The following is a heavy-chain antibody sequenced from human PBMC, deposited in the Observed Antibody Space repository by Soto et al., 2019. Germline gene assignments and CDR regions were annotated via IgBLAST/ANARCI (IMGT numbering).Heavy chain of an antibody. CDR1: GGTFSSYA. J-gene: IGHJ4*02. CDR3: ARDKTGYSSGWQPDY. V-gene: IGHV1-69*13. CDR2: IIPIFGTA. D-gene: IGHD6-19*01. Sequence: SVKVSCTASGGTFSSYAISWVRQAPGQGLEWMGGIIPIFGTANYAQKFQGRVTITADESTSTAYMELSSLRSEDTAVYYCARDKTGYSSGWQPDYWGQGTLVTVSS.